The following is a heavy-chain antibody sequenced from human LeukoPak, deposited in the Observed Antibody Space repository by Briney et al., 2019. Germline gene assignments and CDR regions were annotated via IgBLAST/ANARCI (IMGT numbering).Heavy chain of an antibody. CDR2: INHSGST. D-gene: IGHD2/OR15-2a*01. CDR3: ARRLPFLTWFDP. CDR1: GGSFSGYY. Sequence: PSETLSLTCAVYGGSFSGYYWSWIRQPPGKGLEWIGEINHSGSTNYNPSLKSRVTISVDTSKNQFSLKLSSVTAADTAVYYCARRLPFLTWFDPWGQGTLVTVSS. V-gene: IGHV4-34*01. J-gene: IGHJ5*02.